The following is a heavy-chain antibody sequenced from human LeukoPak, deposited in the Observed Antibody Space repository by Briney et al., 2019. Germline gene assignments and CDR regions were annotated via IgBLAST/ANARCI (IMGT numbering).Heavy chain of an antibody. CDR3: ARVRSGYVFDY. V-gene: IGHV3-21*01. CDR2: ISSSSSYI. J-gene: IGHJ4*02. D-gene: IGHD3-22*01. CDR1: GFTFSSYS. Sequence: GGSLRLSCAASGFTFSSYSMNWVRQAPGKGLEWVSSISSSSSYIYYADSVKGRFTISRDNAKNTLYLQMNSLRAEDTAVYYCARVRSGYVFDYWGQGTLVTVSS.